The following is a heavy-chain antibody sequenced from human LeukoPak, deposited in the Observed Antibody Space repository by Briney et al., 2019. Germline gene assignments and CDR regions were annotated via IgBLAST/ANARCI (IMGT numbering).Heavy chain of an antibody. CDR3: AKDPGRASTMIVLGAFDI. CDR1: GFTFSSYA. J-gene: IGHJ3*02. V-gene: IGHV3-23*01. Sequence: GGSLRLSCAASGFTFSSYAMSWVRQAPGKGLEWVSAISGSGGSTYYADSVKGRFTISRDNSKNTLYLQMNSLRAEDTAVYYCAKDPGRASTMIVLGAFDIWGQGTMVTVSS. D-gene: IGHD3-22*01. CDR2: ISGSGGST.